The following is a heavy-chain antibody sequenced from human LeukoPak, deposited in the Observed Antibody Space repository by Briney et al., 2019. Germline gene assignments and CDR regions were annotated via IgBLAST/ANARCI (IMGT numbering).Heavy chain of an antibody. CDR3: ARDGVYGDYGPYYFDY. J-gene: IGHJ4*02. D-gene: IGHD4-17*01. CDR2: IIPIFGTA. CDR1: GGTFSSYA. Sequence: SVKVSCKASGGTFSSYAISWVRQAPGQGLEWMGGIIPIFGTANCAQKFQGRVTITADESTSTAYMELSSLRSEDTAVYYCARDGVYGDYGPYYFDYWGQGTLVTVSS. V-gene: IGHV1-69*13.